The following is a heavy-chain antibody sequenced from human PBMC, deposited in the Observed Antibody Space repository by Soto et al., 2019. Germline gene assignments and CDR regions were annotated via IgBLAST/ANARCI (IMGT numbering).Heavy chain of an antibody. V-gene: IGHV4-30-4*01. Sequence: SETLSLTCTVSGGSISSGDYYWSWIRQPPGKGLEWIGYIYYSGSTYYNPSLKSRVTISVDTSKNQFSLKLSSVTAADTTVYYCAIHSTGKNYYDTSCYLPKPDGYYYYGMDVWGQGTTVTVSS. D-gene: IGHD3-22*01. CDR3: AIHSTGKNYYDTSCYLPKPDGYYYYGMDV. CDR2: IYYSGST. J-gene: IGHJ6*02. CDR1: GGSISSGDYY.